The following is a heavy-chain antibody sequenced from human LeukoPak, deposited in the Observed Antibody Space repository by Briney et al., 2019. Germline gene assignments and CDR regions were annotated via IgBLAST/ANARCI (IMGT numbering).Heavy chain of an antibody. CDR3: ANSRGYGSGNL. J-gene: IGHJ4*02. D-gene: IGHD3-10*01. V-gene: IGHV3-23*01. CDR1: GFTFSSYV. Sequence: GGSLRLSCVTSGFTFSSYVMSWVRQAPGKGLEWVSALSHAGGSTYYADPVKGRFIISRDNSKNTLYLQMNSLRAEDTAVYFCANSRGYGSGNLWGQGTLVTVSS. CDR2: LSHAGGST.